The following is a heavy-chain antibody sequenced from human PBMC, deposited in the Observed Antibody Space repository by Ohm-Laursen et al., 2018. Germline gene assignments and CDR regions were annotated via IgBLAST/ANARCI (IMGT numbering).Heavy chain of an antibody. CDR3: AKPGRGGGDYWYLDL. D-gene: IGHD3-10*01. CDR1: GFTFTSHA. V-gene: IGHV3-23*01. CDR2: ISGPGTST. J-gene: IGHJ2*01. Sequence: SLRLSCAASGFTFTSHAMSWVRQAPGKGLEWVSSISGPGTSTYYTGSVKGRFIISRDDSNTLYLQMDSLRAEDTAIYYCAKPGRGGGDYWYLDLWGRGTLVTVSS.